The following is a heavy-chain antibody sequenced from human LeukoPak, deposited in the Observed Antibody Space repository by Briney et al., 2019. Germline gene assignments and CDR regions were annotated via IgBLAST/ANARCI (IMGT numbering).Heavy chain of an antibody. J-gene: IGHJ4*02. V-gene: IGHV4-59*01. CDR2: IYYSGST. D-gene: IGHD6-19*01. Sequence: SETLSLTCTVSGGSISSYYWSWIRQPPGKGLEWIGCIYYSGSTNYNPSFTSRVTISVDTSKNQFSLKLSSVTAADTAVYYCARGSGWYNYWGQGILVTVSS. CDR3: ARGSGWYNY. CDR1: GGSISSYY.